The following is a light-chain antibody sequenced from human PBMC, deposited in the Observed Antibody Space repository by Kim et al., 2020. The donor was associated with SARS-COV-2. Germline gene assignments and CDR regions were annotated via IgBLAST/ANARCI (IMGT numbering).Light chain of an antibody. Sequence: DIQMTQSPSSLSASVGDRVTITCRASQSISTYLNWYQRKPGKAPKLLIYAASSLQSGVPSRFSGSGSGTDFTLSISRLQPEDFATYYCQQSYKTPYTFGQGTKLEI. CDR1: QSISTY. J-gene: IGKJ2*01. V-gene: IGKV1-39*01. CDR2: AAS. CDR3: QQSYKTPYT.